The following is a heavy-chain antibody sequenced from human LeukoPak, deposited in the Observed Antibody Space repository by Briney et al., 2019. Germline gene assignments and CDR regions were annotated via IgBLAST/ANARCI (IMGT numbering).Heavy chain of an antibody. D-gene: IGHD3-9*01. Sequence: PSETLSLTCTVSGGSISSYYWSWIRQPPGKGLEWIGYIYYSGSTNYNPSLKSRVTISVDTSKNQFSLKLSSVTAADTAVYYCARDPPLTSKYYFDYWGQGTLVTVSS. CDR2: IYYSGST. V-gene: IGHV4-59*01. J-gene: IGHJ4*02. CDR3: ARDPPLTSKYYFDY. CDR1: GGSISSYY.